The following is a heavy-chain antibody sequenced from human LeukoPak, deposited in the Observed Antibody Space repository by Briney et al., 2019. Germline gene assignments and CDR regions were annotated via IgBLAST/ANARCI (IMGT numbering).Heavy chain of an antibody. CDR3: ARDRLGNFDY. V-gene: IGHV4-59*11. Sequence: SETLSLTCTVSGGSISSHYWSWIRQPPGKGLEWIGYIYYSGSTNYNPSLKSRVTISVVTSKNQFSLKLSSVTAADTAVYYCARDRLGNFDYSGQGTLVTVSS. J-gene: IGHJ4*02. CDR2: IYYSGST. D-gene: IGHD7-27*01. CDR1: GGSISSHY.